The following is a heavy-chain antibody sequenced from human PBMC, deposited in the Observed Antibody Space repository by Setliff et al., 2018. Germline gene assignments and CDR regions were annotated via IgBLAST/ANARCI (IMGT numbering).Heavy chain of an antibody. V-gene: IGHV7-4-1*02. Sequence: WASVKVSCKASGYIFTTYAMSWIRQAPGQGLEWMGWFNTNTGNPSYAQGFTGPFVFSLETSVSTAYLQISSLKAGDTTVYYCERASCFGTIVYRGDYYMDVWGKGTTVTVSS. CDR2: FNTNTGNP. D-gene: IGHD3-10*01. CDR3: ERASCFGTIVYRGDYYMDV. CDR1: GYIFTTYA. J-gene: IGHJ6*03.